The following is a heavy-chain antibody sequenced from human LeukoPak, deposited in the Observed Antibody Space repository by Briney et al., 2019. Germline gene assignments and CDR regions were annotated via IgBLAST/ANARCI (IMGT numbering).Heavy chain of an antibody. D-gene: IGHD2-8*01. CDR3: ARGIVLMVYAEYYFDY. V-gene: IGHV4-61*02. CDR1: GGSISSGSYY. CDR2: FYTSGST. Sequence: SETLSLTCTVSGGSISSGSYYWSWIRQPAGKGLEWIGRFYTSGSTNYNPSLKSRVTISVDTSKNQFSLKLSSVTAADTAVYYCARGIVLMVYAEYYFDYWGQGTLVTVSS. J-gene: IGHJ4*02.